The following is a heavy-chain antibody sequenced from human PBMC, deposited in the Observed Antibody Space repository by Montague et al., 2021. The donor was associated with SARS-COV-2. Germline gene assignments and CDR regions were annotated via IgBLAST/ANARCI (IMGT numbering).Heavy chain of an antibody. CDR1: GFTFSQYP. V-gene: IGHV3-23*01. CDR2: IGARVDST. Sequence: SLRLSCAASGFTFSQYPMHGVRQAPVKGLEWVSSIGARVDSTYDXDSXKGLFTVSRDNSKSTLYLQMNSLRREDTAVYYCASAYILNKWYEAYWGQGTLVTVSS. CDR3: ASAYILNKWYEAY. J-gene: IGHJ4*02. D-gene: IGHD2-15*01.